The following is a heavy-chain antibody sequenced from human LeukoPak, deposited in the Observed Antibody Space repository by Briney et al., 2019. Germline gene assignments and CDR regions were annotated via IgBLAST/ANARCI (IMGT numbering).Heavy chain of an antibody. CDR2: IYTSGST. D-gene: IGHD6-13*01. V-gene: IGHV4-4*07. CDR1: GGSISSYY. CDR3: ARSSPHSSSWYDAFDI. Sequence: SETLSLTCTVSGGSISSYYWSWIRQPAGKGLEWIGRIYTSGSTSYNPSLKSRVTMSVDTSKNQFSLKLSSVTAADTAVYYCARSSPHSSSWYDAFDIWGQGTMVTVSS. J-gene: IGHJ3*02.